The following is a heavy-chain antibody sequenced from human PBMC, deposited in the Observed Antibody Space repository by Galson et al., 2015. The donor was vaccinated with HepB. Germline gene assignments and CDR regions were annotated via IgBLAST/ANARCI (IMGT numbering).Heavy chain of an antibody. CDR1: GFAFDNHA. CDR3: AKVFPEKTDGWYRQALYYFDS. Sequence: SLRLSCAASGFAFDNHAMSWVRQAPGRGLEWISGITGKGDSTFYADSVKGRFTISRDNSQNTLFLQTNSLRADDTAIYFCAKVFPEKTDGWYRQALYYFDSWGQGTRVTVSS. CDR2: ITGKGDST. D-gene: IGHD6-19*01. V-gene: IGHV3-23*01. J-gene: IGHJ4*02.